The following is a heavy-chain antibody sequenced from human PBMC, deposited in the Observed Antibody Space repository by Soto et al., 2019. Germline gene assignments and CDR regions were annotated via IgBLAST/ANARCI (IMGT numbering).Heavy chain of an antibody. V-gene: IGHV3-74*03. D-gene: IGHD2-2*01. Sequence: EVQLVESGGGLVQPGGSLRLSCAASGFTFSSYWMHWVRQAPGKGLLWVSRINRDGRSTTYADSVQGRFTISRDNAKNTLDLQMNSLRAEDTAVLYCARVETCSSTSCYSVFDYWGQGTLGTVSS. CDR3: ARVETCSSTSCYSVFDY. J-gene: IGHJ4*02. CDR2: INRDGRST. CDR1: GFTFSSYW.